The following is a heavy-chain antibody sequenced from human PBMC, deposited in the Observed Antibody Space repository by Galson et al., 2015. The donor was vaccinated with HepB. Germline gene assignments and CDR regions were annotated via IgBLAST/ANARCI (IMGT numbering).Heavy chain of an antibody. CDR1: GFTFTFAW. D-gene: IGHD3-16*01. V-gene: IGHV3-15*01. CDR2: IKSILNGGTT. CDR3: TKDIPFTSGGALTY. J-gene: IGHJ4*02. Sequence: SLRLSCAASGFTFTFAWMTWVRQAPGKGLEWVGHIKSILNGGTTDYDAPVKGRFTISRDASKNKLFLQMNSLNTVDTAMYYCTKDIPFTSGGALTYGGQETLVTVAS.